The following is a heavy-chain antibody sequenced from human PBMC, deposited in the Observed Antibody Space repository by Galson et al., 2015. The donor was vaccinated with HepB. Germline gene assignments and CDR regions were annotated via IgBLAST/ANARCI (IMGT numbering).Heavy chain of an antibody. CDR3: ARDIITIYGGWFDP. J-gene: IGHJ5*02. D-gene: IGHD3-3*01. V-gene: IGHV3-7*01. CDR2: IKQDGSEK. Sequence: SLRLSCAASGFTFSSYWMSWVRQAPGKGLEWVANIKQDGSEKYYVDSVKGRLTISRDNAKNSLYLQMNSLRAEDTAVYYCARDIITIYGGWFDPWGQGTLVTVSS. CDR1: GFTFSSYW.